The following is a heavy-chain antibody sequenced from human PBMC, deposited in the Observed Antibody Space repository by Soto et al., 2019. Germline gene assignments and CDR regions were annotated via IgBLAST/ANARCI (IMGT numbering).Heavy chain of an antibody. CDR3: ARVVLVGATPDYFDH. Sequence: EVQLVESGGSFIQPGGSLRLSCAVSGFSVSRNFMSWIRQAPGKGLEWVSILCSGGTTYYTGSVEGRFTMSGDDSKNTVYLQMKSLRVEDTATYFCARVVLVGATPDYFDHWGQGSLVTVSS. CDR2: LCSGGTT. D-gene: IGHD1-26*01. CDR1: GFSVSRNF. J-gene: IGHJ4*01. V-gene: IGHV3-53*01.